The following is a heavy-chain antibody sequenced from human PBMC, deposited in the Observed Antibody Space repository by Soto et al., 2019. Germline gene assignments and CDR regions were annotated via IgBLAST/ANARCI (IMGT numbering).Heavy chain of an antibody. Sequence: GGSLRLSCAASGFSFSSYSMSWIRQAPGKGLGWLAHIHENGHFKFYVDSVKGRFTISRDDALNSLYLQMNSLRAEDTAMYYCARDEGVPINYRFDYWGQGTLVT. CDR2: IHENGHFK. CDR1: GFSFSSYS. CDR3: ARDEGVPINYRFDY. D-gene: IGHD4-4*01. V-gene: IGHV3-7*03. J-gene: IGHJ4*02.